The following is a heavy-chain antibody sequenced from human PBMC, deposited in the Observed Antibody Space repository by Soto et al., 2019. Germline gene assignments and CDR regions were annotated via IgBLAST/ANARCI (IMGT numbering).Heavy chain of an antibody. CDR3: VRGHVRGNDRHFDY. J-gene: IGHJ4*02. Sequence: EVQLAESGGGLVQPGGSLRLSCAASGFTFSSHWMHWVRQAPGKGLVWVSRIIGDGNEITYADSVKGRFTISRDNAKNTVILPMNSLRAEDTAAYYCVRGHVRGNDRHFDYWGQGTLVTVSS. V-gene: IGHV3-74*01. D-gene: IGHD3-16*02. CDR1: GFTFSSHW. CDR2: IIGDGNEI.